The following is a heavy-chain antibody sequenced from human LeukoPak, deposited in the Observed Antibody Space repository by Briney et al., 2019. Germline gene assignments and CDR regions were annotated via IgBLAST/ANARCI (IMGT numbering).Heavy chain of an antibody. CDR1: GGSISSSNW. V-gene: IGHV4-4*02. J-gene: IGHJ5*02. D-gene: IGHD5-12*01. CDR3: ARGPYGGLVATIVAGWFDP. CDR2: IYHSGST. Sequence: SGTLSLTCAVSGGSISSSNWWSWVRQPPGKGLEWIGEIYHSGSTNYNPSLKSRVTISVDKSKNQFSLKLSSVTAADTAVYYCARGPYGGLVATIVAGWFDPWGQGTLVTVSS.